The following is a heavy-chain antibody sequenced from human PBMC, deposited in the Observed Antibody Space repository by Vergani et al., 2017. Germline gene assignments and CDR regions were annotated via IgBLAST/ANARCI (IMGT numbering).Heavy chain of an antibody. V-gene: IGHV4-59*11. Sequence: QVQLQESGPGLVKSSETLSLTCSVSLDSIRNLYCNWIRQPPGKGLEWIGSIHYSENTNYNPSLKTLVTISVDTSKNQFSLTLTSVTAADTAVYYCASDTHSGQRADRWGQGILVTVTS. CDR3: ASDTHSGQRADR. J-gene: IGHJ5*02. D-gene: IGHD6-19*01. CDR1: LDSIRNLY. CDR2: IHYSENT.